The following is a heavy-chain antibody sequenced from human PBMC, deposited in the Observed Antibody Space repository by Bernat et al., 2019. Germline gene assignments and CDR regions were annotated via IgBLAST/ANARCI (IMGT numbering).Heavy chain of an antibody. J-gene: IGHJ6*02. Sequence: QVQLVQSGAEVKKPGSSVKVSCKASGGTFSSYAISWVRQAPGQGLEWMGGIIPIFGTANYAQKFQGRVTITADESTNTAYMELSSLRSEDTAVYYCARGTITTVTTSSYYYGMDVWGQGTTVTVSS. V-gene: IGHV1-69*12. CDR2: IIPIFGTA. CDR3: ARGTITTVTTSSYYYGMDV. D-gene: IGHD4-17*01. CDR1: GGTFSSYA.